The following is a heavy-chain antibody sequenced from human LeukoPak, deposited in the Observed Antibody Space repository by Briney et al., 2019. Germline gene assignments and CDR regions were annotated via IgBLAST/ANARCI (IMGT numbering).Heavy chain of an antibody. CDR3: AKDPSVVPAAHIDY. D-gene: IGHD2-2*01. J-gene: IGHJ4*02. CDR1: GFTFSSYA. CDR2: ISGSGGST. V-gene: IGHV3-23*01. Sequence: GGSLRLSCAASGFTFSSYAMSWVRQAPGKGLEWVSAISGSGGSTYYADSVKGRFTISRDNPKNTLYLQMNSLRAEDTAVYYCAKDPSVVPAAHIDYWGQGTLVTVSS.